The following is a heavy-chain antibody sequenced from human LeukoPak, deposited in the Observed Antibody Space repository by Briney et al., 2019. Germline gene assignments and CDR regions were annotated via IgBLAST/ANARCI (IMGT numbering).Heavy chain of an antibody. Sequence: PPETLSLTCTVSGGSISTYYWSWIRQPPRKGLEWIAYIYYSGSANHNPSLKSRVTMSIDTSKNQFSLKLSSVTAADTAVYYCAGSFGSGNYFDYWGQGTLVTVSS. CDR2: IYYSGSA. CDR3: AGSFGSGNYFDY. J-gene: IGHJ4*02. CDR1: GGSISTYY. V-gene: IGHV4-59*01. D-gene: IGHD3-10*01.